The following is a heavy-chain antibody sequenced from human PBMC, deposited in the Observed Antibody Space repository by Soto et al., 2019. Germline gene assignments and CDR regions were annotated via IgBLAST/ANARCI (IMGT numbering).Heavy chain of an antibody. V-gene: IGHV3-21*01. CDR2: ISSSSSYI. D-gene: IGHD3-9*01. CDR1: GFTFSSYS. J-gene: IGHJ4*02. Sequence: GGSLRLSCAASGFTFSSYSMNWVRQAPGKGLEWVSSISSSSSYIYYADSVKGRFTISRDNAKNSLYLQLNRLRAGDTAVYYCARGAAIDYDISNTTLDCWGQGTLVTVSS. CDR3: ARGAAIDYDISNTTLDC.